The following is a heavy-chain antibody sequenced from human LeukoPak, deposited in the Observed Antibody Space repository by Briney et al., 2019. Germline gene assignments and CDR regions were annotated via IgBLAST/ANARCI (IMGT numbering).Heavy chain of an antibody. CDR2: ISSSSSYI. J-gene: IGHJ3*02. V-gene: IGHV3-21*01. D-gene: IGHD6-13*01. CDR3: ARAPLSWYEAFDI. CDR1: GFTFNSYS. Sequence: GGSLRLSCAASGFTFNSYSMNWVRQPAGKGLEWVSSISSSSSYISYADSVQGRLPISRDNAENSLYLQMNSLRAEDTAVYYGARAPLSWYEAFDIWGQGTMVTVSS.